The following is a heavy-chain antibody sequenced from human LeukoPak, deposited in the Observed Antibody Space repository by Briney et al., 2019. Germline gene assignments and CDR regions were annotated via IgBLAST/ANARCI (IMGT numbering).Heavy chain of an antibody. J-gene: IGHJ4*02. CDR2: INPNSGGT. V-gene: IGHV1-2*02. CDR3: ARKSAARSTSEFGC. CDR1: GYTFTGYY. Sequence: ASVKVSCKASGYTFTGYYINWVRQAPGQGLEWMGWINPNSGGTNYAQKFQGRVTMTSDTSISTAYMELSSLRSDDTAVYYCARKSAARSTSEFGCWGQGTLVTVSS. D-gene: IGHD2-2*01.